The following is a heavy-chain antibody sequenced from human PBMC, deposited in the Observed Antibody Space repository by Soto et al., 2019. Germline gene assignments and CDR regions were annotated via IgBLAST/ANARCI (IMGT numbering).Heavy chain of an antibody. CDR2: IYYSGST. V-gene: IGHV4-39*01. CDR3: ARQWRYCSSTSCSFDY. J-gene: IGHJ4*02. CDR1: GGSISSSSYY. Sequence: SETLSLTCTVSGGSISSSSYYWGWIRQPPGKGLEWIGSIYYSGSTYSNPSLKSRVTISVDTSKNQFSLKLSSVTAADTAVYYCARQWRYCSSTSCSFDYWGQGTLVTVSS. D-gene: IGHD2-2*01.